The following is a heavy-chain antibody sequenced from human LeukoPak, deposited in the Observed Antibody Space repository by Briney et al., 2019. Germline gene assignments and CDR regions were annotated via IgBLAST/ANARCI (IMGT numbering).Heavy chain of an antibody. CDR3: AREAPSRYYFDY. CDR2: IYYSGST. J-gene: IGHJ4*02. Sequence: SETLSLTCTVSGGSISSYYWSWIRQPPGKGLEWIGYIYYSGSTNYDPSLKNRVTISVDTSKNQFSLKLSSVTAADTAVYYCAREAPSRYYFDYWGQGTLVTVSS. V-gene: IGHV4-59*01. CDR1: GGSISSYY.